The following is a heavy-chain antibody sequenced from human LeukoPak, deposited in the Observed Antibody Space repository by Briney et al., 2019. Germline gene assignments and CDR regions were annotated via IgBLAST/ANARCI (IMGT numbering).Heavy chain of an antibody. CDR3: ARGGAEFYYMDV. CDR1: GYSISSGYY. V-gene: IGHV4-38-2*02. CDR2: IYHSGST. Sequence: SETLSLTCTVSGYSISSGYYWGWIRQPPGKGLEWIGSIYHSGSTYYNPSLKSRVTISVDTSKNQFSLKLNSVTAADTAMYYCARGGAEFYYMDVWGKGTTVTISS. D-gene: IGHD3-10*01. J-gene: IGHJ6*03.